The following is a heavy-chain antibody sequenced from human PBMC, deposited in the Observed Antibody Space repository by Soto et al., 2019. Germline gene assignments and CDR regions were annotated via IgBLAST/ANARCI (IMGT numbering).Heavy chain of an antibody. D-gene: IGHD5-12*01. J-gene: IGHJ4*02. CDR1: GFTFSNYN. CDR2: IRDDASPV. V-gene: IGHV3-48*01. CDR3: ARDSPYNGYPDIDY. Sequence: EVQLVESGGGLVQPGGSLRLSCAASGFTFSNYNMNWVRQAPGKGLEWIALIRDDASPVYYADSVKGRFTISRDNAKNSLYLQMNSLRVEDTAVYYCARDSPYNGYPDIDYWGQGTLVTVSS.